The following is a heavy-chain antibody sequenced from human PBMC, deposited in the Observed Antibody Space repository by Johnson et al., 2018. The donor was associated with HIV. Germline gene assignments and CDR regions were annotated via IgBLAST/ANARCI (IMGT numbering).Heavy chain of an antibody. CDR1: GFTVSSNN. CDR3: AKSPAKDHGGNSGALAI. J-gene: IGHJ3*02. V-gene: IGHV3-9*01. D-gene: IGHD4-23*01. CDR2: ISWNSENI. Sequence: VQLVESGGGLVQPGGSLRLSCAASGFTVSSNNMHWVRQVPGKGLEWVSGISWNSENIAYADSVRGRFTISRDNAENSLYLQMNSLRAEDTAMYYCAKSPAKDHGGNSGALAIWGQGTMVTVSS.